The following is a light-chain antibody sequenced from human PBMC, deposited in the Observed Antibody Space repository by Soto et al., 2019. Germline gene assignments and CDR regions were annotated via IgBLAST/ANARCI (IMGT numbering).Light chain of an antibody. J-gene: IGKJ1*01. CDR3: QQRSNWPGT. V-gene: IGKV3-11*01. CDR1: QSVSSY. Sequence: EIVLTQSPATLSLSPGERATLSCRASQSVSSYLAWYQQKPGQAPRLLIYDASNRATGIPARFSGSGSGTDFTLTISSLEAKDFAVYYCQQRSNWPGTFGQGTKVDIK. CDR2: DAS.